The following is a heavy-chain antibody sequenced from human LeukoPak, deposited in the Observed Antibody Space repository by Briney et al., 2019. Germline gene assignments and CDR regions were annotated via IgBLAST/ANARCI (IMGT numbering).Heavy chain of an antibody. CDR1: GGSISSYY. V-gene: IGHV4-59*01. J-gene: IGHJ4*02. D-gene: IGHD4-11*01. CDR3: ARSLTNYFDY. CDR2: IYYSGST. Sequence: SETLSLTCTVSGGSISSYYWSWIRQPPGKGPEWIGYIYYSGSTNYNPSLKSRVTISVDTSKNQFSLKLSSVTAADTAVYYCARSLTNYFDYWGQGTLVTVSS.